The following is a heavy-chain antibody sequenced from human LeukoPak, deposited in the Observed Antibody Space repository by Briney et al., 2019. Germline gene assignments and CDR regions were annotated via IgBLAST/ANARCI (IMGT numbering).Heavy chain of an antibody. D-gene: IGHD6-6*01. V-gene: IGHV4-38-2*02. CDR1: GYSISSGYY. CDR3: ARDRGSSYFDY. CDR2: IYHSGST. Sequence: SETLSLTCTVSGYSISSGYYWGWIRQPPGKGLEWIGSIYHSGSTYYNPSLKSRVTISVDTSKNQFSLKLSSVTAADTAVYYCARDRGSSYFDYWGQGTLVTVSS. J-gene: IGHJ4*02.